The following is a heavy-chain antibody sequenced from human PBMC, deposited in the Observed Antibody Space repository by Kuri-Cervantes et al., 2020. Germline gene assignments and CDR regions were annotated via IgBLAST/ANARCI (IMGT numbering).Heavy chain of an antibody. CDR2: ISSSSYI. V-gene: IGHV3-21*01. CDR1: GFTFSSYN. CDR3: ARDWDRTTLYYYYGMDV. D-gene: IGHD1-14*01. Sequence: ETLSLTCAASGFTFSSYNMNWVRQAPGKGLEWVSSISSSSYIYYADSVKGRFTISRDNAKNSLYLQMNSLRAEGTAVYYCARDWDRTTLYYYYGMDVWGQGTTVTVSS. J-gene: IGHJ6*02.